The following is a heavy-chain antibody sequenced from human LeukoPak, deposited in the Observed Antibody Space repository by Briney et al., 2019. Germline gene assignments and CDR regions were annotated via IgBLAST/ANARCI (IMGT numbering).Heavy chain of an antibody. Sequence: GGSLRLSCAASGFTFSSYSMNCVRQGPGKGLEWVSSISSSSSYIYYADSVKGRFTISRDNSKNTLYMQMNSLRAEDTGVYYCAKDFWSGSSYGMDVWGQGTTVTVSS. D-gene: IGHD3-3*01. V-gene: IGHV3-21*04. CDR2: ISSSSSYI. CDR3: AKDFWSGSSYGMDV. J-gene: IGHJ6*02. CDR1: GFTFSSYS.